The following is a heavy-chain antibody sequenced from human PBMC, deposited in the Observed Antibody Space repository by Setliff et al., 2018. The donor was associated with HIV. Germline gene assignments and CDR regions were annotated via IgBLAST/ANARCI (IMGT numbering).Heavy chain of an antibody. J-gene: IGHJ4*02. CDR1: GFTFSSAQ. CDR3: ARDRPNWAMDY. Sequence: GGSLRLSCTASGFTFSSAQMNWVRQAPGKGLEWVSYISYGSRAIYYADSVKGRFTVSRDDAKSSVYLHMSGLTAEDTAVYYCARDRPNWAMDYWGQGTLVTVSS. D-gene: IGHD7-27*01. CDR2: ISYGSRAI. V-gene: IGHV3-48*01.